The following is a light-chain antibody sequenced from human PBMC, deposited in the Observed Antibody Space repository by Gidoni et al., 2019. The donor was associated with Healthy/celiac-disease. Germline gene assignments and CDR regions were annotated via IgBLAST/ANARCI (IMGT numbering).Light chain of an antibody. Sequence: HSVLTQPPSVSGAPGQRGTISCTGSRSNPGAAYDVHWYRQLPGTAPQLLIFGNSNRPSGVPDRFSGSTSGTSASLAISGLQADDEADYYCQSQDNSLSGPHVVFGGGTKLTVL. CDR3: QSQDNSLSGPHVV. CDR2: GNS. CDR1: RSNPGAAYD. V-gene: IGLV1-40*01. J-gene: IGLJ2*01.